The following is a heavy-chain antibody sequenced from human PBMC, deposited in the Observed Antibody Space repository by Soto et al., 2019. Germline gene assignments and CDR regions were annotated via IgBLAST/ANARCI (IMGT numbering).Heavy chain of an antibody. D-gene: IGHD4-17*01. V-gene: IGHV4-39*01. CDR2: IHYSGNT. CDR1: CWSLRRSRYY. CDR3: ASPPTTVTTRYYYYMDV. J-gene: IGHJ6*03. Sequence: SGTPSPPPPLSCWSLRRSRYYSGWVRPPPREGLEWIGSIHYSGNTYYNPSLKSRVTISVDTSKNQFSLKLTSVTAADTAVYYCASPPTTVTTRYYYYMDVWGKGTTVTVSS.